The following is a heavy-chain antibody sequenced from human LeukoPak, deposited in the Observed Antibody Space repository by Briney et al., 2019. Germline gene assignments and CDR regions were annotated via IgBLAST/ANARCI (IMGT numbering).Heavy chain of an antibody. CDR3: ASLPVRPRGTINAEYFQH. V-gene: IGHV1-69*04. D-gene: IGHD3-10*01. J-gene: IGHJ1*01. Sequence: SVKVSCKASGGTISSYAISWVRQAPGPGLEWMGRIIPIFGIANYAQKFQGRVTITADKSTSTAYMELSSLRSADTAVYYCASLPVRPRGTINAEYFQHWGQGTLVTVSS. CDR2: IIPIFGIA. CDR1: GGTISSYA.